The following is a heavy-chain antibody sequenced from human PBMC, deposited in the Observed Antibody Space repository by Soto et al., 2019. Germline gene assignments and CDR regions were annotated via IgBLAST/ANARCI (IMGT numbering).Heavy chain of an antibody. J-gene: IGHJ4*02. D-gene: IGHD6-6*01. CDR2: IRSKVYYSTT. CDR3: ARRMTRAVRPPDF. CDR1: GFTFDAYS. Sequence: PGGSLRLSCTASGFTFDAYSMSWFRQAPGKGLEWVGFIRSKVYYSTTEYAVSVKGRFTISRDDSNSIAYLQMNSLETDDTAVYYCARRMTRAVRPPDFWGQGTLVTVSS. V-gene: IGHV3-49*03.